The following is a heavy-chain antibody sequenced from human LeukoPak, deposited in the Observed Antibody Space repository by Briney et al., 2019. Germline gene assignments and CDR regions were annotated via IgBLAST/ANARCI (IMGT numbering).Heavy chain of an antibody. J-gene: IGHJ6*03. D-gene: IGHD6-13*01. CDR3: AKEGQQVFYYYMDV. V-gene: IGHV3-23*01. Sequence: GGSLRLSCVASGLTLSTYAMSWVRQAPGKGLHWVSAISGSGSSTYYSDSVKGRFTISRDNSKNTLYLQMNSLRADDTAVYYCAKEGQQVFYYYMDVWGKGNTVTVSS. CDR1: GLTLSTYA. CDR2: ISGSGSST.